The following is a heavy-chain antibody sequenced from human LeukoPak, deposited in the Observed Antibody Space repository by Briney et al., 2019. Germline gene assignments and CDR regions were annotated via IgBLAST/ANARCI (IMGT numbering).Heavy chain of an antibody. J-gene: IGHJ4*02. Sequence: GESLKISCKGSGYSFTSYWIGWVRQMPGRGLEWMGIIYPGDSDTRYSPSFQGQVTISAEKSISTAYLQWSSLKASDTAMYYCARLLGYCSGTNCQAYFDYWGQGTLVTVSS. CDR1: GYSFTSYW. CDR3: ARLLGYCSGTNCQAYFDY. V-gene: IGHV5-51*01. D-gene: IGHD2-2*01. CDR2: IYPGDSDT.